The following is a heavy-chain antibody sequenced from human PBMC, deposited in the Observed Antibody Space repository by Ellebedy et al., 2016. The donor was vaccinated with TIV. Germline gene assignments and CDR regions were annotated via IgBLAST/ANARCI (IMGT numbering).Heavy chain of an antibody. V-gene: IGHV3-7*04. CDR3: ARGYSSGSQTLDY. D-gene: IGHD2-15*01. J-gene: IGHJ4*02. CDR1: GFTFSSYW. Sequence: GESLKISCAASGFTFSSYWMSWVRQAPGKGLEWVANIKQDGSEKYYVDSVKGRFTISRDNAKNTLYLQMNSLRAEDTAMYYCARGYSSGSQTLDYWGQGTLVTVSS. CDR2: IKQDGSEK.